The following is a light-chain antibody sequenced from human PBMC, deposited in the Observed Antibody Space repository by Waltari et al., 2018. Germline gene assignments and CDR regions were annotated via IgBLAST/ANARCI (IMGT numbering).Light chain of an antibody. CDR2: GAL. CDR1: PSLNIAY. Sequence: IVLTQSPGTLSLSPGERATLSCRASPSLNIAYVAWYQQKSGQAPRLLIYGALYRGTAIPERFSGSGSGTDFTFTISRLEPEDFAVYYCQQYDTSPATFGQGTKLEIK. V-gene: IGKV3-20*01. CDR3: QQYDTSPAT. J-gene: IGKJ2*01.